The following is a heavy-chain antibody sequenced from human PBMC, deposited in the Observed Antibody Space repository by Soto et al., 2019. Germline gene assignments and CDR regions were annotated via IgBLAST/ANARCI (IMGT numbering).Heavy chain of an antibody. CDR1: GFTFSSYG. CDR3: ARDLHGAAAGTRYYYYYGMDV. Sequence: GGSLRLSCAASGFTFSSYGMHRVRQAPGKGLEWVAVIWYDGSNKYYADSVKGRFTISRDNSKNTLYLQMNSLRAEDTAVYYCARDLHGAAAGTRYYYYYGMDVWGQGTTVTVSS. J-gene: IGHJ6*02. V-gene: IGHV3-33*01. D-gene: IGHD6-13*01. CDR2: IWYDGSNK.